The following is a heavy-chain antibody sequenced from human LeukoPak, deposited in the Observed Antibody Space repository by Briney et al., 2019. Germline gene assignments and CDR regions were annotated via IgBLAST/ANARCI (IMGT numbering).Heavy chain of an antibody. Sequence: PGGSLRLSCAASGFTFSSYAMHWVRQAPGKGLEWVAVISYDGSNKYYADSVKGRFTISRDNSKNTLYLQMNSLRAEDTAVYYCAISAGWIQLWRYFDYWGQGTLVTVSS. CDR1: GFTFSSYA. CDR3: AISAGWIQLWRYFDY. D-gene: IGHD5-18*01. V-gene: IGHV3-30*04. J-gene: IGHJ4*02. CDR2: ISYDGSNK.